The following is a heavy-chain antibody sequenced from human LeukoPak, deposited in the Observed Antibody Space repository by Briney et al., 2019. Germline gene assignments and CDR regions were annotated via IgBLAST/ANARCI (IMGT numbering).Heavy chain of an antibody. J-gene: IGHJ4*02. Sequence: PSETLSLTCAVYGGSFSGYYWSWIRQPPGKGLEWIGEINHSGSTNYNPSLKSRVTISVDTSKNQFSLKLSSVTAADTAVYYCALSPYYGSGSYYYWRQGTLVTVSS. CDR2: INHSGST. CDR1: GGSFSGYY. D-gene: IGHD3-10*01. CDR3: ALSPYYGSGSYYY. V-gene: IGHV4-34*01.